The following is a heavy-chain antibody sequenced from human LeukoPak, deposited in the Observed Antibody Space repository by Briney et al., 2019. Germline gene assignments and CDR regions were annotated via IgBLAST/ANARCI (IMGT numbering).Heavy chain of an antibody. D-gene: IGHD2-2*01. CDR1: GYTFTGYY. CDR2: INPNSGGT. J-gene: IGHJ4*02. Sequence: ASVKVSRKASGYTFTGYYMHWVRQAPGQGLEGMGWINPNSGGTNYAQKFQGRVTMTRDTSISTANMELSRLRSDDTAVYYCARDPAIVVVPAAMRLGLNYWGQGTLVTVSS. V-gene: IGHV1-2*02. CDR3: ARDPAIVVVPAAMRLGLNY.